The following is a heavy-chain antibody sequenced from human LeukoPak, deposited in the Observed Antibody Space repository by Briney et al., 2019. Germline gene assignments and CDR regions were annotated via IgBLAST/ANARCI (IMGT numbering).Heavy chain of an antibody. D-gene: IGHD1-26*01. Sequence: ASVKVSCKASGYTFTGYYMHLVRQAPGQGLEWMGWINPNSGGTNYAQKFQGRVTMTRDTSISTAYMELSRLRSDDTAVYYCARDHRWELPHPHFDYWGQGSLVTVSS. V-gene: IGHV1-2*02. CDR1: GYTFTGYY. CDR3: ARDHRWELPHPHFDY. J-gene: IGHJ4*02. CDR2: INPNSGGT.